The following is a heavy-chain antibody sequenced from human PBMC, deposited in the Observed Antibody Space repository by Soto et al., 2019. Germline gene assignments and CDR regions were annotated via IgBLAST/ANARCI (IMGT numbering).Heavy chain of an antibody. CDR1: GFTFSIYS. CDR3: ARVLGILGATGHFDY. D-gene: IGHD1-26*01. V-gene: IGHV3-48*02. CDR2: ISSSSSTI. J-gene: IGHJ4*02. Sequence: PGGSLRLSCAASGFTFSIYSMNWVRQAPGKGLEWISYISSSSSTIYDADSVKGRFTISRDNAKNSLYLQMNSLRHDDTAVYYCARVLGILGATGHFDYWGQGSLVTVSS.